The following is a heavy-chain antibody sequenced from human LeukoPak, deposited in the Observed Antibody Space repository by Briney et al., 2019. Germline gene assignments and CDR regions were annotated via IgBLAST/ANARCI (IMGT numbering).Heavy chain of an antibody. CDR2: INSDGSWT. Sequence: GGSLRLSCAASGNYWKHWVRQAPGKGLVWVSHINSDGSWTTYVDSVKGRFTISKDNAKNMVYLQMNNLRAEDTAVYYCVSFYETYWGRGTLVTVSS. CDR1: GNYW. D-gene: IGHD2-2*01. J-gene: IGHJ4*02. V-gene: IGHV3-74*01. CDR3: VSFYETY.